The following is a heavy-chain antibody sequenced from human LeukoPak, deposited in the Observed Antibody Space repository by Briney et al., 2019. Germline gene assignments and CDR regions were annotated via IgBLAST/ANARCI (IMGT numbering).Heavy chain of an antibody. CDR2: MWSDGNRK. CDR3: ARGLPNYYGMDV. CDR1: GFTFDTYA. V-gene: IGHV3-33*08. Sequence: GGSLRLSCAASGFTFDTYAMNWVRQAPGKGLEWVAVMWSDGNRKYYADSVRGRFTVSRDTSTNTVYLQMNSLRTEDTAVYYCARGLPNYYGMDVWGQGTTVTVSS. J-gene: IGHJ6*02.